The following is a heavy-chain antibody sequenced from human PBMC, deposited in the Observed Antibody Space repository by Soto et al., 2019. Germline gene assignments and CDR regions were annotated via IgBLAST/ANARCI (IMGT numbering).Heavy chain of an antibody. CDR1: GFSISSYY. V-gene: IGHV4-59*01. J-gene: IGHJ3*02. CDR2: IYYSGST. CDR3: ARSGDDSAFDI. D-gene: IGHD4-17*01. Sequence: SETLSLTCTVSGFSISSYYWSWIRQPPGKGLEWIGYIYYSGSTNYNPSLKSRVTISVDTSKNQFSLKLSSVTAADTAVYYCARSGDDSAFDIWGQGTMVTVSS.